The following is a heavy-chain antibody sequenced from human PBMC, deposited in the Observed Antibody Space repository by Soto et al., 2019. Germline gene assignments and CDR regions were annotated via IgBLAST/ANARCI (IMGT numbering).Heavy chain of an antibody. CDR2: IYYNGST. J-gene: IGHJ4*02. Sequence: SETLSLTCTVSGGSISSGDYYWSWIRQPPGKGLEWIGYIYYNGSTYYNPSLKSRVTISVDTSKNQFSLKLSSVTAADTAVYYCAREKRYYYDSSGYSNWGQGTLVTVSS. V-gene: IGHV4-30-4*01. CDR3: AREKRYYYDSSGYSN. D-gene: IGHD3-22*01. CDR1: GGSISSGDYY.